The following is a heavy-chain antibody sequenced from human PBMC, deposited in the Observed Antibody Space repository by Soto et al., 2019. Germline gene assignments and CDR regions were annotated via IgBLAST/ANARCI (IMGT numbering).Heavy chain of an antibody. Sequence: SETLSLTCTVSGGSISSSSYYWGWIRQPPGKGLEWIGSIYYSGSTYYNPSLKSRVTISVDTSKNQFSLKLSSVTTADTAVYYCARDAFRTYQSYYYYGMDVWGQGPTVTVSS. CDR3: ARDAFRTYQSYYYYGMDV. J-gene: IGHJ6*02. CDR1: GGSISSSSYY. D-gene: IGHD2-2*01. CDR2: IYYSGST. V-gene: IGHV4-39*02.